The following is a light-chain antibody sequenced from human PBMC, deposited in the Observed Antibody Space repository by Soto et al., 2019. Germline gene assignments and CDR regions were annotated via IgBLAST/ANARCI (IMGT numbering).Light chain of an antibody. Sequence: DIQMTQAPSFLSASVGDRVTITCRASQAISNYLNWYQQRPGKAPNLLISDASSLESGVPSRFSGSGSGTEFTLTISSLQPDDFATYYCQQYNSYSRTFGQGTKVDIK. CDR2: DAS. CDR3: QQYNSYSRT. CDR1: QAISNY. J-gene: IGKJ1*01. V-gene: IGKV1-5*01.